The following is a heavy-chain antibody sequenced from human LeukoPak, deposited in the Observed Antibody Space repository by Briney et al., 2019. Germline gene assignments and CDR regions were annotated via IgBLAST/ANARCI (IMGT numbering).Heavy chain of an antibody. Sequence: SETLSLTCAVYGGSFSGYYWSWIRQPPGKGLEWIGEINHSGSTNYNPSLKSRVTLSVDTSKNHLSLEMNSVTAADTAVYYCARGPGSATAEAFDIWGQGTMVTVSS. CDR2: INHSGST. J-gene: IGHJ3*02. CDR1: GGSFSGYY. CDR3: ARGPGSATAEAFDI. D-gene: IGHD6-25*01. V-gene: IGHV4-34*01.